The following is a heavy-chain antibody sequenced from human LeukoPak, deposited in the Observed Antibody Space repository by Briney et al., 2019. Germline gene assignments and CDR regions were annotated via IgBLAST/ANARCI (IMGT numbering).Heavy chain of an antibody. V-gene: IGHV3-48*04. CDR3: ARERLPNNWFDP. J-gene: IGHJ5*02. CDR2: ISSSSSTI. CDR1: GFTFSSYN. Sequence: GGSLRLSCAASGFTFSSYNMNWVRQAPGKGLEWVSYISSSSSTIYYADAVKGRFTIYRDNAKNSLYLQMNSLRAEDTAVYYCARERLPNNWFDPWGEGALVTVSS. D-gene: IGHD4-11*01.